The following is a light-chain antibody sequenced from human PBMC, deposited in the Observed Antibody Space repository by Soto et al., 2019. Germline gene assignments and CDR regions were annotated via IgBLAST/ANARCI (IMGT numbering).Light chain of an antibody. CDR3: QQYGSLPT. CDR1: QSVSSNY. J-gene: IGKJ1*01. V-gene: IGKV3-20*01. CDR2: DVS. Sequence: DIVLTQSPGTLSLSPGERATLSCRSSQSVSSNYLAWYQQKPDQAPRLVIYDVSGRATGIPDRFSGSGSGTDFTLTISRLEPEDFAVYYCQQYGSLPTFGQGTKVEIK.